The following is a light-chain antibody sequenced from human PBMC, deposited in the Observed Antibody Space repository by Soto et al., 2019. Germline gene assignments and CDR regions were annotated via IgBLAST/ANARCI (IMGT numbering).Light chain of an antibody. CDR3: QQYHSYSWT. Sequence: DIQMTQSPSTLSASVGDRVTITCRASQSVSNWLAWYQQKPGKAPELLIYDASSLESGVPSRFSGSGSGTEFTLTISGLQPDYFATYVCQQYHSYSWTFGQGTKVEIK. V-gene: IGKV1-5*01. J-gene: IGKJ1*01. CDR1: QSVSNW. CDR2: DAS.